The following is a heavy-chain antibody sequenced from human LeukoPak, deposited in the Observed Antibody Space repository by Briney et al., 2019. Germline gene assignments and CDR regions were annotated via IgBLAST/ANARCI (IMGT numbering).Heavy chain of an antibody. D-gene: IGHD3-10*01. V-gene: IGHV3-23*01. CDR3: AKDRADHYGSASGPISDY. CDR2: ISGSGGNT. CDR1: GFTFSSYA. J-gene: IGHJ4*02. Sequence: GGSLRLSCAASGFTFSSYAMSWVRQAPGKGLEWVSGISGSGGNTYYADSVKGRFTISRDNSKNTLYLQMSSLRAEDTAVYYCAKDRADHYGSASGPISDYWGQGTLVTVSS.